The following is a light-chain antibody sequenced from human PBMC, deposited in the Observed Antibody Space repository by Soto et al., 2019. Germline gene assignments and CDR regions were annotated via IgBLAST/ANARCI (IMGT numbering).Light chain of an antibody. J-gene: IGKJ4*01. CDR2: AAS. CDR1: QSVTKNF. Sequence: ENVLTQSPGTLSLSPGEGATLSCRASQSVTKNFLAWYQQKPGQAPRLLIYAASSRATGIPARFSGSGSGTDFTLTISSLEPEDFAVYYCQQRSNWPKLTFGGGTKVDI. V-gene: IGKV3D-20*02. CDR3: QQRSNWPKLT.